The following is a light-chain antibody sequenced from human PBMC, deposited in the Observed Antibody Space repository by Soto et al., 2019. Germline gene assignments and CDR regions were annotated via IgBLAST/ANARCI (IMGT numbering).Light chain of an antibody. V-gene: IGLV2-18*02. CDR3: SSFTSSDTLV. CDR2: EVT. CDR1: SSDVGSYNR. J-gene: IGLJ3*02. Sequence: QSALTQSPPVSGSPGQSVTISCNGTSSDVGSYNRVSWYQQSPGTAPKLIIYEVTNRPSGVPHRFSGSKSGDTASLTISGLQAEDEADYYCSSFTSSDTLVFGGGTQLTVL.